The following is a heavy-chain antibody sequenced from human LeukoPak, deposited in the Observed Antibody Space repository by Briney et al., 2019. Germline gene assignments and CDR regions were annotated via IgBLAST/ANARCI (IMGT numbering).Heavy chain of an antibody. CDR2: ITFGGTI. J-gene: IGHJ4*02. D-gene: IGHD4-11*01. Sequence: PGGSLRLSCAASGFTFSNYGMHWVRQAPGKGLEWVSHITFGGTIYYADSVKGRFIVSRDNAQNSLFLQMNSLRAEDTAVYYCARAYRSGSSRMNDYWGQGTLVTVSS. CDR3: ARAYRSGSSRMNDY. V-gene: IGHV3-48*01. CDR1: GFTFSNYG.